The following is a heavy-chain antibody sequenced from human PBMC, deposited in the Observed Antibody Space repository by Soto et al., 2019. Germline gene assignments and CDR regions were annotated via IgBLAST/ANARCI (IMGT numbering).Heavy chain of an antibody. CDR1: GYNFTTYW. CDR2: IDPSDSYT. Sequence: EVQLVQSGAEVKKPGESLRISCKGSGYNFTTYWISWVRQMHGKGLEWMGRIDPSDSYTNYSPSFQGHVTMSADKSISTAYLQWSSLKASDTAMYYCVRRGGEHWVQGTLVTVSS. V-gene: IGHV5-10-1*03. J-gene: IGHJ1*01. D-gene: IGHD3-10*01. CDR3: VRRGGEH.